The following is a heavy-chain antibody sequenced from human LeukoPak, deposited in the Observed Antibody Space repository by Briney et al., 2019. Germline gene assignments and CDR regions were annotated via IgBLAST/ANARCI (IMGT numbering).Heavy chain of an antibody. D-gene: IGHD3-22*01. Sequence: ASVKVSCKASGYTFTSYDINWVRQATGQGLEWMGWMNPNSGNTGYAQKFQGRVTMTRNTSISTAYMELSSLRSEDTAVYYCARIGRGYYDSSGYEFDYWGQGTLVTVSS. CDR3: ARIGRGYYDSSGYEFDY. V-gene: IGHV1-8*01. J-gene: IGHJ4*02. CDR1: GYTFTSYD. CDR2: MNPNSGNT.